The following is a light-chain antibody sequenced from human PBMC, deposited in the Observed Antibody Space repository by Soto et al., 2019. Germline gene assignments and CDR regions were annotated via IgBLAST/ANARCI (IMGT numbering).Light chain of an antibody. CDR2: TLP. J-gene: IGKJ4*01. CDR1: QSLLDSDDGNTY. V-gene: IGKV2-40*01. CDR3: MQRIEFPLT. Sequence: DIVMTQTPLSLPVTPGEPASISCRSSQSLLDSDDGNTYLDWYLQKPGQSPQLLIYTLPYRASGVPDRFSGSGSGTDFTLKISRVEAEDVGVYYCMQRIEFPLTFGGGTKVDIK.